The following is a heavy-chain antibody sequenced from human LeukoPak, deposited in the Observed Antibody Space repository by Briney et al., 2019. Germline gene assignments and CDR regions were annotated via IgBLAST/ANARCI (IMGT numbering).Heavy chain of an antibody. D-gene: IGHD4-17*01. V-gene: IGHV3-30*02. CDR1: GFTFSTYD. CDR2: IRYDGSDK. J-gene: IGHJ5*02. CDR3: ARDYGDYNWFDP. Sequence: GGSLRLSCAASGFTFSTYDMHWVRQAPGKGLEWVSFIRYDGSDKLYADSVKGRFTVSRDNSKNTLYLQMNSLRPEDTAVYYCARDYGDYNWFDPWGQGTLVTVSS.